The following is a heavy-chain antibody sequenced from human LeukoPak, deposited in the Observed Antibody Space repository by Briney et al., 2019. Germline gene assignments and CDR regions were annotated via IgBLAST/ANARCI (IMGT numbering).Heavy chain of an antibody. D-gene: IGHD6-19*01. Sequence: ASVKVSCKASGYTFTGYYMHWVRQAPGQGLEWVGWINPNSGGTNYAQKFQGRVTMTRDTSISTAYMELSRLRSDDTAVYYCARAVAGNLNYYYYYMDVWGKGTTVTVSS. CDR1: GYTFTGYY. V-gene: IGHV1-2*02. CDR2: INPNSGGT. J-gene: IGHJ6*03. CDR3: ARAVAGNLNYYYYYMDV.